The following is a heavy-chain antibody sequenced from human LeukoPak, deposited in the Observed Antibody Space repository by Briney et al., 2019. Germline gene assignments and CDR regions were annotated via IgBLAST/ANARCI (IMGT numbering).Heavy chain of an antibody. V-gene: IGHV1-69*13. J-gene: IGHJ4*02. CDR3: GYTGGGIAAAGWVDY. D-gene: IGHD6-13*01. CDR1: GGTFSSYA. Sequence: SVKVSCKASGGTFSSYAISWVRQAPGQGLEWMGGIIPIFGTANYAQKFQGRVTITADESTSTAYMELSSLRSEDTAVYYCGYTGGGIAAAGWVDYWGQGTLVTVSS. CDR2: IIPIFGTA.